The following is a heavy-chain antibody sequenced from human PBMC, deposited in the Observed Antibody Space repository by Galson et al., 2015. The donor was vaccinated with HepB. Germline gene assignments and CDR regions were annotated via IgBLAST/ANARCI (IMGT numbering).Heavy chain of an antibody. CDR1: GFFVSNYY. J-gene: IGHJ5*02. Sequence: SLRLSCAASGFFVSNYYMNWVRQAPGTGLEWVSSIDTRGVVRYVDSVKGRFTISRDSSKNTLDLQINNLRAEDTAAYFCARDRGYFDPWGQGTLVTVSS. D-gene: IGHD6-13*01. V-gene: IGHV3-66*01. CDR3: ARDRGYFDP. CDR2: IDTRGVV.